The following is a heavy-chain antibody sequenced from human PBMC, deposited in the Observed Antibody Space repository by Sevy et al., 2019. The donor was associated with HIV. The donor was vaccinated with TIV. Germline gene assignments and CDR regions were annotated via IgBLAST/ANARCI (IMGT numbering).Heavy chain of an antibody. CDR2: LSGSGYSA. J-gene: IGHJ4*02. CDR3: ARDPPRGGWYRSLIGDFDY. V-gene: IGHV3-23*01. D-gene: IGHD6-19*01. Sequence: GGSLRLSCAASGFSFDNFAMTWVRQAPGKGLEWVSSLSGSGYSAYYADSVKGRFTISRDNSKNTLYLQMNSLRVDDTAVYYCARDPPRGGWYRSLIGDFDYWGQGTLVTVSS. CDR1: GFSFDNFA.